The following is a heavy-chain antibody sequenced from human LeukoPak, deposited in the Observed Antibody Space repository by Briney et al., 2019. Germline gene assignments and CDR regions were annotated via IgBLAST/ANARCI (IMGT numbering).Heavy chain of an antibody. CDR3: AREGRLLWFGESTADAFDI. V-gene: IGHV4-59*13. J-gene: IGHJ3*02. CDR2: TYSSGST. CDR1: VGPISGYY. Sequence: PSEPLPFTSTAPVGPISGYYWSWFRNPPGKGLKWIGITYSSGSTNYNPSLKSRVTISVDTSKNQFSLKLSSVTAADTAVYYCAREGRLLWFGESTADAFDIWGQGTMVTVSS. D-gene: IGHD3-10*01.